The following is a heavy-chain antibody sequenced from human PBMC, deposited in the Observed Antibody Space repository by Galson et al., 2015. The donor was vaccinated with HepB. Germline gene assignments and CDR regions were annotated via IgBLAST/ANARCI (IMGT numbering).Heavy chain of an antibody. CDR3: AREGPMKAWIDP. D-gene: IGHD3-22*01. J-gene: IGHJ5*02. CDR2: IWYDGSDK. V-gene: IGHV3-33*01. Sequence: SLRLSCAASGFTFNDYAMHWVRQAPGKGLEWVAVIWYDGSDKYYGDSVKGRFTISRDNSKNIVYLQMNSLRAEDTALYYCAREGPMKAWIDPWGQGTLVTVSS. CDR1: GFTFNDYA.